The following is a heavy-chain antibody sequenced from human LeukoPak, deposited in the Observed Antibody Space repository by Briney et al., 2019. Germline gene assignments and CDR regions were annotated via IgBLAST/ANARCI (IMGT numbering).Heavy chain of an antibody. CDR3: ARDSGLLWFGELSFFDP. V-gene: IGHV3-21*01. J-gene: IGHJ5*02. CDR2: ISSSSSYI. CDR1: GFTFSGYS. D-gene: IGHD3-10*01. Sequence: GGSLRLSCAASGFTFSGYSMNWVRQAPGKGLEWVSSISSSSSYIYYADSVKGRFTISRDNAKNSLYLQMNSLRAEDTAVYYCARDSGLLWFGELSFFDPWGQGTLVTVSS.